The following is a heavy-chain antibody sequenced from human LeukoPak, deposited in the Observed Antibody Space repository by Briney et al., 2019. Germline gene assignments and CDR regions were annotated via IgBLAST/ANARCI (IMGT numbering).Heavy chain of an antibody. Sequence: ASVKVSCKASGYTFTSYGISWVRQAPGQGLEWMGWISAYNGNTNYAQKLQGRVTMTTDTSTSTAYMELRSLRSDDTAVYYCARGIASSSWYGDTWFDPWGQGTLVTVSS. CDR2: ISAYNGNT. CDR3: ARGIASSSWYGDTWFDP. V-gene: IGHV1-18*01. J-gene: IGHJ5*02. CDR1: GYTFTSYG. D-gene: IGHD6-13*01.